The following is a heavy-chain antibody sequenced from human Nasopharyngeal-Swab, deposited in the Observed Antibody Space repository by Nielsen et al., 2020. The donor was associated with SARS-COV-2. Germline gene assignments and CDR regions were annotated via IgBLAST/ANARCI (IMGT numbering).Heavy chain of an antibody. CDR1: GFPFSTYG. Sequence: GESLKISCAASGFPFSTYGMSWVRQAPGKGLEWVSSISGRGDNTYYADSVKGRFTISRDNSKNTLYLQMNSLRGEDTAVYYCARGDSFWGQGTTVTVSS. D-gene: IGHD2-21*01. CDR3: ARGDSF. V-gene: IGHV3-23*01. CDR2: ISGRGDNT. J-gene: IGHJ6*02.